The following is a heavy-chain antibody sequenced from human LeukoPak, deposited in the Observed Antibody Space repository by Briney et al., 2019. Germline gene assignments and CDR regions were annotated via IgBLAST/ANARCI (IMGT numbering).Heavy chain of an antibody. Sequence: GGSLRLSCAASGFTFSSYAMSWVRQAPGKGLEWVSAISGSGGSTYYADSVKGRFTISRDNSKNTLYLQMNSLRAEDTAVYYCAKPPREDYHILTGSPYLDHWGQGTLVTVSS. CDR1: GFTFSSYA. CDR3: AKPPREDYHILTGSPYLDH. J-gene: IGHJ4*02. V-gene: IGHV3-23*01. CDR2: ISGSGGST. D-gene: IGHD3-9*01.